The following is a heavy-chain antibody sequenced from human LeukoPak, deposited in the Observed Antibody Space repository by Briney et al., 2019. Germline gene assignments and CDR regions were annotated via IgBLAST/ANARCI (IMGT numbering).Heavy chain of an antibody. V-gene: IGHV1-18*01. Sequence: ASVKVSCKASGYTFTSYGISWVRQAPGQGLEWMGWISAYNGNTNYAQKLQGRVTMTTDTSTSTAYMELRSLRSDDTAVYYCARDRARYSGSYGGFDYWGQGTLVTVSS. CDR2: ISAYNGNT. D-gene: IGHD1-26*01. J-gene: IGHJ4*02. CDR3: ARDRARYSGSYGGFDY. CDR1: GYTFTSYG.